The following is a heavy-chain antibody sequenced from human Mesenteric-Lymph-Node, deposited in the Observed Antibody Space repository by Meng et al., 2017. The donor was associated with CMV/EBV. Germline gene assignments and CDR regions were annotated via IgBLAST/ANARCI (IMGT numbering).Heavy chain of an antibody. D-gene: IGHD6-6*01. CDR3: ARDDRSSSSNYGMDV. CDR1: GGSFSGYY. V-gene: IGHV4-34*01. J-gene: IGHJ6*02. Sequence: GSLRLSCAVYGGSFSGYYWSWIRQPPGKGLEWIGEINHSGSTNYNPSLKSRVTISVDTSKNQFSLKLSSVTAADTAVYYCARDDRSSSSNYGMDVWGQGTTVTVSS. CDR2: INHSGST.